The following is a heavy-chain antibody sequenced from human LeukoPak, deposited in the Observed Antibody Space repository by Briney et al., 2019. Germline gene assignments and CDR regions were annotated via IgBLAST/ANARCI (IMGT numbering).Heavy chain of an antibody. CDR3: ASLEYSSSWGSLDY. D-gene: IGHD6-6*01. V-gene: IGHV3-7*01. CDR2: IKQDGSEK. Sequence: PGGSLRLSCAASGFTFSSYWMSWVRQAPGKGLEWVANIKQDGSEKYYVDSVKGRFTISRDNAKNSLYLQMNGLRAEDTAVYYCASLEYSSSWGSLDYWGQGTLVTVSS. J-gene: IGHJ4*02. CDR1: GFTFSSYW.